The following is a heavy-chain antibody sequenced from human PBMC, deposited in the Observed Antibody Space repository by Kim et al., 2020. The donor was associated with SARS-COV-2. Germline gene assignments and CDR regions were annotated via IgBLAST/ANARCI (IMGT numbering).Heavy chain of an antibody. Sequence: GGSLRLSCAASRFTFSNYWMHWVRQAPGKGLMWDSRINRDGSDTRYADSVKGRFTIARDNAKNTVDLQMNSLGAEDTAVYYCARETPFGGVNVPDYCGQGSLVTVSS. V-gene: IGHV3-74*01. J-gene: IGHJ4*02. CDR2: INRDGSDT. CDR3: ARETPFGGVNVPDY. D-gene: IGHD3-16*02. CDR1: RFTFSNYW.